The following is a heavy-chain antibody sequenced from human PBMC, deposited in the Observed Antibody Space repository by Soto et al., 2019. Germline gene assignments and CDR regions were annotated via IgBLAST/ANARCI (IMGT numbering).Heavy chain of an antibody. Sequence: QVQLQESGPGLVKPSETLSLTCTVSGGSISSYYWSWIRQPPGKGLEWIGYIYYSGSTNYNPSLXXRVTISVDTSXXQXSXXLSSVTAADTAVYYCARDHRAGFGEFYYYYYGMDVWGQGTTVTVSS. J-gene: IGHJ6*02. D-gene: IGHD3-10*01. V-gene: IGHV4-59*01. CDR3: ARDHRAGFGEFYYYYYGMDV. CDR2: IYYSGST. CDR1: GGSISSYY.